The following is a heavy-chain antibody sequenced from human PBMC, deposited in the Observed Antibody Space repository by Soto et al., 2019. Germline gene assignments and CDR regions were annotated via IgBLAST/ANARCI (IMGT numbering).Heavy chain of an antibody. CDR2: IIPIFGTA. J-gene: IGHJ6*02. CDR1: GGTFSSYA. V-gene: IGHV1-69*13. CDR3: ASRDGYNLDPYGMDV. D-gene: IGHD5-12*01. Sequence: SVKVSCKASGGTFSSYAISWVRQAPGQGPEWMGGIIPIFGTANYAQKFQGRVTITADESTSTAYMELSSLRSEDTAVYYCASRDGYNLDPYGMDVWGHGTTVTVSS.